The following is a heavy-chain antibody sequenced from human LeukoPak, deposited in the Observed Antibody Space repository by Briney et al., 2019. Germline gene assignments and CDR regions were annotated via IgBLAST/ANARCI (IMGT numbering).Heavy chain of an antibody. CDR2: ISGSSSTI. Sequence: GGSLRLSCAASGFTFSSYSMNWVRQAPGKWLEWVSYISGSSSTIYYADSVKGRFTISRDNARNSLYLQMNSLRVEDTAVYYCATERLARQEHWGQGTLVTVSS. D-gene: IGHD5-12*01. CDR1: GFTFSSYS. J-gene: IGHJ1*01. V-gene: IGHV3-48*01. CDR3: ATERLARQEH.